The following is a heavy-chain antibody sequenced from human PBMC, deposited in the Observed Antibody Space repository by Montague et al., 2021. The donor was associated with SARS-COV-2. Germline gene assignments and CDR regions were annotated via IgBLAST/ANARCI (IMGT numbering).Heavy chain of an antibody. Sequence: SETLSLTCTASGDSFTSRTYSWGWIRQPPGKGLEWIGNMYYNGSTHFNPSLKSRATMSVDASKNQFSLKLSSVTAADTAVYFCAKKKYYNDSGVLYGWFDPWGQGALVTVSS. CDR2: MYYNGST. D-gene: IGHD3-22*01. V-gene: IGHV4-39*01. CDR3: AKKKYYNDSGVLYGWFDP. J-gene: IGHJ5*02. CDR1: GDSFTSRTYS.